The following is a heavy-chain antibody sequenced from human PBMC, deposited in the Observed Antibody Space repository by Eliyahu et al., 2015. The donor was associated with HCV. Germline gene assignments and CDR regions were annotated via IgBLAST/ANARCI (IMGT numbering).Heavy chain of an antibody. D-gene: IGHD5-12*01. J-gene: IGHJ4*02. CDR1: GFXFSSYS. CDR2: ISSSSSTI. CDR3: ARAGIVDIVATIDFLDY. Sequence: EVQLVESGGGLVQPGGSLRLSCAASGFXFSSYSMNWVRQAPGKGLEWVSYISSSSSTIYYADSVKGRFTISRDNAKNSLYLQMNSLRDEDTAVYYCARAGIVDIVATIDFLDYWGQGTLVTVSS. V-gene: IGHV3-48*02.